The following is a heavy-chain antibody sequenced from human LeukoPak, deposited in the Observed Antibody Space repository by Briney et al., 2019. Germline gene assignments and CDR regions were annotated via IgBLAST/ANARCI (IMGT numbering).Heavy chain of an antibody. CDR2: IWYDGSYK. J-gene: IGHJ3*02. D-gene: IGHD1-26*01. CDR3: AKDLRYSGSSTVNNAFDI. V-gene: IGHV3-33*06. Sequence: PGRSLRLSCAASGFNFSSYGMHWVRQAPGKGLEWVAVIWYDGSYKYYADSVKGRFTISRDNSKNTLYLQMNSLRAEDTAFYYCAKDLRYSGSSTVNNAFDIWGQGTMVTVSS. CDR1: GFNFSSYG.